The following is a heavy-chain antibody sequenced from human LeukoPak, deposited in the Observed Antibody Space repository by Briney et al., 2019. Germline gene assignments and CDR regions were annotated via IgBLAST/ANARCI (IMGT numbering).Heavy chain of an antibody. J-gene: IGHJ4*02. CDR2: IYYSGST. Sequence: SETLSLTCTVSGGSISSYYWSWIRQPPGKGMEWIGYIYYSGSTNYNPSLKSRVSISVDTSENQFSLKLSSVTAADTAVYYCARVYSHWIYYFDYCGQGTLVTVSS. CDR1: GGSISSYY. D-gene: IGHD6-13*01. CDR3: ARVYSHWIYYFDY. V-gene: IGHV4-59*01.